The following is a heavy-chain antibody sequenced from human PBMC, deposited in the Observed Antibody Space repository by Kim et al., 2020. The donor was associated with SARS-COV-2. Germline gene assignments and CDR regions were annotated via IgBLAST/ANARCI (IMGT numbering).Heavy chain of an antibody. J-gene: IGHJ4*02. CDR2: ISGGGVAT. D-gene: IGHD6-6*01. CDR3: AKFQGSSIAARPFDF. Sequence: GGSLRLSCAASGFTFSNYAMSWVRQAPGKGLEWVSAISGGGVATSYADSVKGRFTISRDNSNSTLFLQMDSLRAEDTAVYYCAKFQGSSIAARPFDFWGQGSQVTVSS. CDR1: GFTFSNYA. V-gene: IGHV3-23*01.